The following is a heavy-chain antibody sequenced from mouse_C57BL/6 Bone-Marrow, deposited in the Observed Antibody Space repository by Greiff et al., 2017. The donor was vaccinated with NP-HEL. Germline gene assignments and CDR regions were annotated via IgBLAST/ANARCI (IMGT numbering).Heavy chain of an antibody. CDR3: AEVRRGYYAMDY. CDR1: GYSFTGYF. D-gene: IGHD2-14*01. J-gene: IGHJ4*01. CDR2: INPYNGDT. Sequence: VQLQQSGPELVKPGDSVKISCKASGYSFTGYFMNWVMQSHGKSLERIGRINPYNGDTFYNQKFKGKATLTVDKSSSTAHMELRSLTSEDSAVYYCAEVRRGYYAMDYWGQGTSVTVSS. V-gene: IGHV1-20*01.